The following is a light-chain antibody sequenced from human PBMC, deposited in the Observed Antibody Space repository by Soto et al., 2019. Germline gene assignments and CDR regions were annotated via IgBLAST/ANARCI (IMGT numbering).Light chain of an antibody. CDR1: QDIRNS. J-gene: IGKJ1*01. CDR3: QQAHSFPWT. CDR2: AAS. V-gene: IGKV1-12*01. Sequence: DIQMTQSPSSVSASVGDRVNITCRASQDIRNSLAWYQQKPGGGPKLLIFAASGLYSGVPFRFSGSGSGTDFTLTITTLLPEDVATYYCQQAHSFPWTFGHGTKV.